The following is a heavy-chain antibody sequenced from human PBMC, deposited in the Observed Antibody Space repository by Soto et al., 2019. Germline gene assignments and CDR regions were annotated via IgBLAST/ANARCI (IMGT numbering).Heavy chain of an antibody. D-gene: IGHD3-22*01. CDR3: AKPYYYDSSGSYYYYGMDV. Sequence: GGSLRLSCAASGFTFSSYAMSWVRQAPGKGLEWVSAISGSGGSTYYADSVKGRFTISRDNSKNTLYLQMNSLRAEDTAVYYCAKPYYYDSSGSYYYYGMDVWGQGTTVTAP. CDR1: GFTFSSYA. V-gene: IGHV3-23*01. J-gene: IGHJ6*02. CDR2: ISGSGGST.